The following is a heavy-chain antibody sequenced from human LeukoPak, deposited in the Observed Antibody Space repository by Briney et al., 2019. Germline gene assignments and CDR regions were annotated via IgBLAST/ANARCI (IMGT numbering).Heavy chain of an antibody. J-gene: IGHJ4*02. Sequence: SETLSLMYALYGESFSGFYGIWLRQPPGKGLEWIGEINYSGSTNYNPSLKSRVTISVDTSKNQFSLKLRSVTAADTAVYYCARHVKQQLVIYYFDSWGQGTLVTVSS. D-gene: IGHD6-13*01. CDR3: ARHVKQQLVIYYFDS. CDR1: GESFSGFY. CDR2: INYSGST. V-gene: IGHV4-34*01.